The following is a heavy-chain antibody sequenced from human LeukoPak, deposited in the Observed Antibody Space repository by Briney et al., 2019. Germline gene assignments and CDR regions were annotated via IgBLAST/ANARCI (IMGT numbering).Heavy chain of an antibody. V-gene: IGHV1-2*02. CDR1: GYTFTGCY. D-gene: IGHD2-21*02. Sequence: ASVKVSCKASGYTFTGCYMHWVRQAPGQGLEWMGWINPNSGGTNYAQKFQGRVTMTRDTSISTAYMELSRLRSDDTAVYYCARVVVTAQKSLSHAFDIWGQGTMVTVSS. CDR2: INPNSGGT. CDR3: ARVVVTAQKSLSHAFDI. J-gene: IGHJ3*02.